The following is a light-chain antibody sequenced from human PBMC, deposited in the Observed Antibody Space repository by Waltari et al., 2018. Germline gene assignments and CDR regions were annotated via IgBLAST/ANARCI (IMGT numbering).Light chain of an antibody. CDR3: QQSHDSPYT. CDR2: AAS. J-gene: IGKJ2*01. CDR1: QTITTY. V-gene: IGKV1-39*01. Sequence: DIQMTQSPSSLSASVGDRVTITCRASQTITTYLNWSQQRPGKAPTVLIYAASILQGGVPSRFSASGSGTDFTLTISSLQPEDFATYFCQQSHDSPYTFGQGTKLEIK.